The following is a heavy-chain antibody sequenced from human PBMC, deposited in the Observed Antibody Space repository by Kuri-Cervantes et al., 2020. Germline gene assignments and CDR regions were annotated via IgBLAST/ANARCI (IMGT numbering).Heavy chain of an antibody. CDR3: ARKACSGGTCHFDY. J-gene: IGHJ4*02. CDR2: ISSTSNSI. V-gene: IGHV3-21*01. D-gene: IGHD2-15*01. CDR1: GFTFSYYS. Sequence: GVLKISCAASGFTFSYYSMNWVRQAPGKVLEWVSSISSTSNSISYADSVKGRFTISRDNAKNSLYLQMNSLRAEDTAVYYCARKACSGGTCHFDYWGQGTLVTVSS.